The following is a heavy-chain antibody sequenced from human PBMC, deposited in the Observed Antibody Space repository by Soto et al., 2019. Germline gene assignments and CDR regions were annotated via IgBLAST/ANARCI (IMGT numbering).Heavy chain of an antibody. CDR2: IWYDGSNK. CDR3: ARDFHGGVWWLRSPHALGY. Sequence: QVQLVESGGGVVQPGRSLRLSCAASGFTFSSYGMHWVRQAPGKGLEWVAVIWYDGSNKYYADSVKGRFTISRDNSKNTLYLQMNSLRAEDTAVYYCARDFHGGVWWLRSPHALGYWGQGTLVTVS. D-gene: IGHD5-12*01. CDR1: GFTFSSYG. V-gene: IGHV3-33*01. J-gene: IGHJ4*02.